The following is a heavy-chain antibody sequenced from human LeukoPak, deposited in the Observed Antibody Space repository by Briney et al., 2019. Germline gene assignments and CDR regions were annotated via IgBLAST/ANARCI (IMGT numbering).Heavy chain of an antibody. CDR1: GGSISSYY. V-gene: IGHV4-59*01. D-gene: IGHD5-18*01. CDR2: IYYSEST. CDR3: TRGYGYCYHYFDY. Sequence: SETLSLTCTVSGGSISSYYGRWIRHPPGKGLEWIGYIYYSESTNYNPSLKSRVTISVDTSKTQFSLKLSSVSAAATAVYCCTRGYGYCYHYFDYWGQGTLVTVSS. J-gene: IGHJ4*02.